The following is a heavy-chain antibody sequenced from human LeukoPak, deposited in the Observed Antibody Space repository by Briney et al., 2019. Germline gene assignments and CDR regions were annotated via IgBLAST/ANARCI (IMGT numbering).Heavy chain of an antibody. Sequence: SETLSLTCTVSGGSISSYYWSWIRQPPGKGLEWIGYIYYSGSTNYNPSLKSRVTISVDTSKNQFSLKLSSVTAADTAVYYCARGDPYYYYYMDVWGKGTTVTVSS. J-gene: IGHJ6*03. CDR3: ARGDPYYYYYMDV. V-gene: IGHV4-59*01. CDR1: GGSISSYY. CDR2: IYYSGST.